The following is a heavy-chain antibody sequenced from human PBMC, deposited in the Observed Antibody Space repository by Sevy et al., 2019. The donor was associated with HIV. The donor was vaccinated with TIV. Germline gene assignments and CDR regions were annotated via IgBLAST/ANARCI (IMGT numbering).Heavy chain of an antibody. CDR1: GFTFSSYA. D-gene: IGHD6-13*01. V-gene: IGHV3-23*01. Sequence: GGSLRLSCAASGFTFSSYAMSWVRQAPGKGLEWVSAISGSGGSTYYADSVKGRFTISRDNSKNTLYLQMNGLRAEDTAVYYCAKEGERREYSSSWYGEGYYYGMDVWGQGTTVTVSS. CDR2: ISGSGGST. J-gene: IGHJ6*02. CDR3: AKEGERREYSSSWYGEGYYYGMDV.